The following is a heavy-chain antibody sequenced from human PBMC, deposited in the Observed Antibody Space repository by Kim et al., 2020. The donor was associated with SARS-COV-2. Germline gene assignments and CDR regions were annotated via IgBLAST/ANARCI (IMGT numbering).Heavy chain of an antibody. D-gene: IGHD6-13*01. J-gene: IGHJ4*02. V-gene: IGHV1-3*01. CDR2: INAGNGNT. CDR3: ARVKSIAAAGNYFDY. CDR1: GYTFTSYA. Sequence: ASVKVSCKASGYTFTSYAMHWVRQAPGQRLEWMGWINAGNGNTKYSQKFQGRVTITRDTSASTAYMELSSLRSEDTAVYYCARVKSIAAAGNYFDYWGQGTLVTVSS.